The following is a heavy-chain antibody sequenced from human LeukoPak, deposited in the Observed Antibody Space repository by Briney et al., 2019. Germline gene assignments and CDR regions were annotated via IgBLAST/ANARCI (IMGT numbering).Heavy chain of an antibody. CDR1: GFTFSSYR. V-gene: IGHV3-21*01. Sequence: GGSLRLSCAASGFTFSSYRMNWVRQAPGKGLEWVSSISSTSSYIYYADSVKGRFTISRDNAKNSLFLQMISLRAEDTAVYYCARDEYSYGYYYYYMDVWGKGTTVTVSS. CDR3: ARDEYSYGYYYYYMDV. CDR2: ISSTSSYI. D-gene: IGHD5-18*01. J-gene: IGHJ6*03.